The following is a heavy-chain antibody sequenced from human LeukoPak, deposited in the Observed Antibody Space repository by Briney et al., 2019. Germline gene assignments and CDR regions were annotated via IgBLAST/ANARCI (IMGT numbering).Heavy chain of an antibody. Sequence: SETLSLTCPVYGGSFSDYYWSWIRQPPGKGLEWIGEVNHSGSSNSNPSLKSRVTISVDTSKNQFSLKLSSVTAADTAVYYCVRAAQYRAQEPWGQGTLVTVSS. CDR2: VNHSGSS. V-gene: IGHV4-34*01. D-gene: IGHD2-2*02. CDR1: GGSFSDYY. CDR3: VRAAQYRAQEP. J-gene: IGHJ5*02.